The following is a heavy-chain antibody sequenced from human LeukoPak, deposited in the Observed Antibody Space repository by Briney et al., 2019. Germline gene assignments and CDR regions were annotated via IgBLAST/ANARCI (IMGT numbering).Heavy chain of an antibody. Sequence: PGESLKISCKGSGYRFTNYWISWVRQMPGKGLEWMGRIDPSDSYTNYSPSFQGHVTISADKSISTAYLQWSSLKASDTAMYYCARHYYYGSANYYPYFDFWGQGALVTVSS. V-gene: IGHV5-10-1*01. CDR3: ARHYYYGSANYYPYFDF. J-gene: IGHJ4*02. CDR2: IDPSDSYT. D-gene: IGHD3-10*01. CDR1: GYRFTNYW.